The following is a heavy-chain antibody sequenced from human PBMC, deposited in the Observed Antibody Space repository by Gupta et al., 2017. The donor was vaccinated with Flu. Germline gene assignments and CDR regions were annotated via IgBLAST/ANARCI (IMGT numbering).Heavy chain of an antibody. J-gene: IGHJ4*02. D-gene: IGHD4-17*01. V-gene: IGHV3-33*01. CDR1: FTFSSYG. CDR3: ARDSQRFFDY. Sequence: FTFSSYGMHWVRQAPGKGLEWVAVIWYDGSNKYYADSVKGRFTISRDNSKNTLYLQMNSLRAEDTAVYYCARDSQRFFDYWGQGTLVTVSS. CDR2: IWYDGSNK.